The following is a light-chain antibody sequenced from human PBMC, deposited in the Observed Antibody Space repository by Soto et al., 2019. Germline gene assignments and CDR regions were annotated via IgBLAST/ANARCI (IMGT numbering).Light chain of an antibody. CDR1: QSVSYY. CDR3: QQNKDWPGT. J-gene: IGKJ1*01. V-gene: IGKV3-15*01. Sequence: EILMTQSPATLSVSPGERVTFSCRASQSVSYYLAWYHQKPGQAPRLLVYDASTRATGIPVRFSGSGSGTELTLTISSLQSEDFGVYYCQQNKDWPGTFGQGTKVEI. CDR2: DAS.